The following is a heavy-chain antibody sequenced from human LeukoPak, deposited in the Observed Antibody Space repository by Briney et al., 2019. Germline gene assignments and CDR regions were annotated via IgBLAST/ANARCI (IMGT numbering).Heavy chain of an antibody. CDR1: GGSISSYY. CDR2: IYYSGST. D-gene: IGHD2-21*02. J-gene: IGHJ3*02. Sequence: SETLSLTCTVSGGSISSYYWSWIRQPPGKGLEWIGYIYYSGSTYYNPSLKSRVTISVDTSKNQFSLKLSSVTAADTAVYYCASTTLNCGGDCYGAFDIWGQGTMVTVSS. CDR3: ASTTLNCGGDCYGAFDI. V-gene: IGHV4-59*06.